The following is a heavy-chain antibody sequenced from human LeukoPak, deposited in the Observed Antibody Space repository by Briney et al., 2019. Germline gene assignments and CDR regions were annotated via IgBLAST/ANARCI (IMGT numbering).Heavy chain of an antibody. D-gene: IGHD3-10*01. Sequence: SVTVSLTCAVYGGSCCGYYWGWLRQPRGKGREGMVEINHSGSTNYNPSLKSRVTISVDTSTNPFSLELSSVTAADTAVYYCARDRTRSYYGSGSYYNGNWFDPWGQGTLVTVSS. CDR3: ARDRTRSYYGSGSYYNGNWFDP. CDR1: GGSCCGYY. CDR2: INHSGST. J-gene: IGHJ5*02. V-gene: IGHV4-34*01.